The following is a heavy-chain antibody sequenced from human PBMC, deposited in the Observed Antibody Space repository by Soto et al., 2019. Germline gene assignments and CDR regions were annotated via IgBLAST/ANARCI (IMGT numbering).Heavy chain of an antibody. V-gene: IGHV3-33*01. CDR1: GFTFSSYG. J-gene: IGHJ4*02. D-gene: IGHD3-22*01. CDR2: IWYDGSNK. Sequence: QVQLVESGGGVVQPGRSLRLSCAASGFTFSSYGMHWVRQPPGKGLEWVAVIWYDGSNKYYADSVKGRFTISRDNSKNTLYLQMNSLRAEDTAVYYCARYYYDSSGLLDYWGQGTLVTVS. CDR3: ARYYYDSSGLLDY.